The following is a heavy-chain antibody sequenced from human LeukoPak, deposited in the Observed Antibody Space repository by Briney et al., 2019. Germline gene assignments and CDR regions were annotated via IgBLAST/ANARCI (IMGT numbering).Heavy chain of an antibody. CDR3: ARAGDGHYYYYYMDV. CDR2: IFPSGLT. D-gene: IGHD1-26*01. CDR1: NGSFTNYY. V-gene: IGHV4-4*08. Sequence: PSETLSLTCSVSNGSFTNYYWGWIRQPPGKRLEWIGYIFPSGLTNYNPSLNSRVTISLDTAKSQFSLTLESVTAADTAVYYCARAGDGHYYYYYMDVWGTGTPVTVSS. J-gene: IGHJ6*03.